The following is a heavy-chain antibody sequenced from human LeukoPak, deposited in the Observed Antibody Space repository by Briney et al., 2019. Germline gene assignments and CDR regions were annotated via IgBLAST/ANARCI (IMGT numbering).Heavy chain of an antibody. CDR1: GGSISIYY. Sequence: SETLSLTCTVSGGSISIYYWSWIRQPPGKGLEGIGYIYYSGSTNYNPSLKSRVTISVDTSKNQFSLKLSSVTAADTAVYYCARVSVRYFDWSFDYWGQGTLVTVSS. D-gene: IGHD3-9*01. V-gene: IGHV4-59*01. CDR2: IYYSGST. J-gene: IGHJ4*02. CDR3: ARVSVRYFDWSFDY.